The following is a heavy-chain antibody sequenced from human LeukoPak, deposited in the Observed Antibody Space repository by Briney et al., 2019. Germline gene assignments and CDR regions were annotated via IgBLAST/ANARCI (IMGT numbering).Heavy chain of an antibody. CDR1: GYTFTSYG. J-gene: IGHJ6*03. D-gene: IGHD3-10*01. CDR3: ARASTMVNYYYMDV. CDR2: ISAYNGNT. Sequence: EASVKVSCKASGYTFTSYGISWVRQAPGQGLEWMGWISAYNGNTNYAQKLQGRVTMTTDTSTSTAYTELRSLRSHDTAVYYCARASTMVNYYYMDVWGKGTTVTISS. V-gene: IGHV1-18*01.